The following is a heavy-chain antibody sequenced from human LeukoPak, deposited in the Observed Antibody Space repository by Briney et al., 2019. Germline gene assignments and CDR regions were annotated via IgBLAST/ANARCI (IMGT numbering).Heavy chain of an antibody. D-gene: IGHD6-19*01. CDR3: AREGSDWNYYYYLDV. J-gene: IGHJ6*03. CDR2: ISSSSSTI. CDR1: GFTFSSYA. V-gene: IGHV3-48*01. Sequence: GGSLRLSCAASGFTFSSYAMSWVRQAPGKGLEWVSYISSSSSTIYYADSVKGRFTISRDNAKNSLYLQMNSLRAEDTAVYYCAREGSDWNYYYYLDVWGKGTTVTISS.